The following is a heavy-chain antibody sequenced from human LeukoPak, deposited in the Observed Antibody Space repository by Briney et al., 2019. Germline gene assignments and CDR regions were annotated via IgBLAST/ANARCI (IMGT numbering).Heavy chain of an antibody. CDR1: GVSISSYY. Sequence: PSETLSLTCTVSGVSISSYYWSWIRQPAGKGLEWIGRMYITGNTNYNPSLKSRVTMSLDTSKNHFSLKVSSVTAADTAVYYCARDSTASSPWYFDLWGRGTLVTVSS. D-gene: IGHD2-21*02. CDR3: ARDSTASSPWYFDL. J-gene: IGHJ2*01. CDR2: MYITGNT. V-gene: IGHV4-4*07.